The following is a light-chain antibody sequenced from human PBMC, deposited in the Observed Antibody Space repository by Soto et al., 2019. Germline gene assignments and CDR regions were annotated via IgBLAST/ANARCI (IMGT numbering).Light chain of an antibody. J-gene: IGKJ1*01. Sequence: DIQMTQSPSTLSGSVGDRFTITCRASQTISSWLAWYQQKPGKAPKLLIYKASTLKSGVPSRFSGSGSGTEFTPTISSLQPDDFATYYCQHYNSYSEAFGQGTTGDIK. V-gene: IGKV1-5*03. CDR3: QHYNSYSEA. CDR1: QTISSW. CDR2: KAS.